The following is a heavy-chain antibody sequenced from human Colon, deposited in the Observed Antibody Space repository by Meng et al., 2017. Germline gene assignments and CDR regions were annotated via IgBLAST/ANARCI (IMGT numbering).Heavy chain of an antibody. V-gene: IGHV3-53*01. Sequence: GESLKISCAASGFTVSSNYISWVRQGPGMGLEWVSTIYSSGSTYYADSVQGRFTITRDSSQNTVFLQMNRLRAEETAMYYCARALYHIVRGYYFDYWGQGTLVTVSS. CDR1: GFTVSSNY. D-gene: IGHD5-12*01. CDR2: IYSSGST. CDR3: ARALYHIVRGYYFDY. J-gene: IGHJ4*02.